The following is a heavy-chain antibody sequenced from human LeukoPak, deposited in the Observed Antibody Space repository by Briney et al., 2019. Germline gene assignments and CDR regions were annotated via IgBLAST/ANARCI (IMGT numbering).Heavy chain of an antibody. Sequence: GGSLRLSCAASGFTFSSYSMNWVRQAPGKGLEWVSYISSSSSGAIYYADSVKGRFTISRDNAKNSLYLQMNSLRTEDTAVYYCARDKGIAAPRPLDLWGRGTLVTVSS. J-gene: IGHJ2*01. CDR2: ISSSSSGAI. V-gene: IGHV3-48*04. CDR1: GFTFSSYS. D-gene: IGHD6-13*01. CDR3: ARDKGIAAPRPLDL.